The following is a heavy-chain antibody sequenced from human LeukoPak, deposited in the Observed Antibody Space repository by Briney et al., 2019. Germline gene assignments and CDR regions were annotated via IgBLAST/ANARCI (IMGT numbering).Heavy chain of an antibody. D-gene: IGHD2-2*01. CDR2: MSYDGNNE. V-gene: IGHV3-30-3*01. CDR3: VRELVVGCFAP. J-gene: IGHJ5*02. Sequence: GGSLRLSCAASGFTFNRYTIHWVRQAPGKGLEWVAVMSYDGNNEFYADSVKGRFTISRDNSKNTLYLQMNSLRAEDTAVYFCVRELVVGCFAPWGQGTLVTVSP. CDR1: GFTFNRYT.